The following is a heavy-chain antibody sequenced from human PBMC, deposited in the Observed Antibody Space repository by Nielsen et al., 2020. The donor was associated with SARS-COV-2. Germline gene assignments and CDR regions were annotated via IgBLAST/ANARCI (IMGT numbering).Heavy chain of an antibody. Sequence: SETLSLTCTVSGGSISSSSYYWGWIRQPPGKGLEWIGSIYYSGSTYYNPSLKSRVTISVDTSKNQFSLKLSSVTAADTAVYYCKYDILTGYYRDYWGQGTLVTVSS. CDR3: KYDILTGYYRDY. CDR2: IYYSGST. J-gene: IGHJ4*02. D-gene: IGHD3-9*01. V-gene: IGHV4-39*07. CDR1: GGSISSSSYY.